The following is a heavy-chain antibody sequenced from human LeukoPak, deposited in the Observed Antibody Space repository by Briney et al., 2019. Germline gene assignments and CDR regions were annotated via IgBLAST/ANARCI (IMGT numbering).Heavy chain of an antibody. D-gene: IGHD3-3*01. V-gene: IGHV3-30*02. Sequence: GGSLRLSCAASGFTFSRHGMHWVRQAPGKGLEWVAFIRNDGSNHYYADSVKGRFTISRDNAKNSLSLQMNSLRAEDTAVYYCARTDYTTGYDPWGQGTLVTVSS. CDR1: GFTFSRHG. CDR2: IRNDGSNH. J-gene: IGHJ5*02. CDR3: ARTDYTTGYDP.